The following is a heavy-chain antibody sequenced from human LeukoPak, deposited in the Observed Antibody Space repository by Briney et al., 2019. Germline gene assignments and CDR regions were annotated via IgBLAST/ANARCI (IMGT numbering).Heavy chain of an antibody. Sequence: ASVKVSCKASGYTFTSYGISWVRRAPGQGLEWMGWISAYNGNTNYAQKLQGRVTMTTDTSTSTAYMELRSLRSDDTAVYYCARTAPVLRYFDWLLGDGSWFDPWGQGTLVTVSS. V-gene: IGHV1-18*01. CDR1: GYTFTSYG. CDR3: ARTAPVLRYFDWLLGDGSWFDP. J-gene: IGHJ5*02. CDR2: ISAYNGNT. D-gene: IGHD3-9*01.